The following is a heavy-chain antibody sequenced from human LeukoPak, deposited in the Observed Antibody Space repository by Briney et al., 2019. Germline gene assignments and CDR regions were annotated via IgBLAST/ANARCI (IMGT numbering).Heavy chain of an antibody. CDR2: IWYDGSNK. D-gene: IGHD5-12*01. CDR1: GFTFSSYG. Sequence: GGSLRLSCAASGFTFSSYGMHWVRQAPGKGLEWVAVIWYDGSNKYYADSVKGRFTISRDNSKNTLYLQMNSLRAEDTAVYYCAREGLRRALDIWGQGTMVTVSS. V-gene: IGHV3-33*01. J-gene: IGHJ3*02. CDR3: AREGLRRALDI.